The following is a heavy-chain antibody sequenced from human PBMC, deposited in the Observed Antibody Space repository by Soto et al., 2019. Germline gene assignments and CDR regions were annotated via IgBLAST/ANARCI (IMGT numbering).Heavy chain of an antibody. CDR1: GYTFTSYG. CDR2: ISAYNGNT. V-gene: IGHV1-18*01. J-gene: IGHJ1*01. CDR3: ARDGAPSMAAAERYFQH. Sequence: ASVKVSCKASGYTFTSYGISWGSKTTGQGLEWMGWISAYNGNTNYAQKLQGRVTMTTDTSTSTAYMELRSLRSDDTAVYYCARDGAPSMAAAERYFQHWGQGTLVTVSS. D-gene: IGHD6-13*01.